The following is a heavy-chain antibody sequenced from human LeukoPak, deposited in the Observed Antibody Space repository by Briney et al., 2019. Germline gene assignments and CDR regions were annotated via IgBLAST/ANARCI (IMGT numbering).Heavy chain of an antibody. CDR1: GFTFSSSA. Sequence: GGSLRLSCAASGFTFSSSAMSWVRQAPGKGLEWVSTISGSGSGGSTYYADSVKGRFTISRDNSKNTLYLQMNSLRAEDTAVYYCARNYYDRSGYSDTFDYWGQGTLVTVSS. D-gene: IGHD3-22*01. CDR2: ISGSGSGGST. J-gene: IGHJ4*02. V-gene: IGHV3-23*01. CDR3: ARNYYDRSGYSDTFDY.